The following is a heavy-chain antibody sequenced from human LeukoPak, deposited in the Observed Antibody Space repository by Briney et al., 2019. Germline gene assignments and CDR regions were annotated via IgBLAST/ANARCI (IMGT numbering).Heavy chain of an antibody. J-gene: IGHJ4*02. Sequence: PSETLSLTCAVYGGSFSGYYWSWIRKPPGKGLEWIGEINHSGSTNYNPSLKSRVTITVDTSKNQFSLKLSSVTAADTAVYYCARGRRVAVWGRGTLVTVSS. D-gene: IGHD6-19*01. CDR3: ARGRRVAV. V-gene: IGHV4-34*01. CDR1: GGSFSGYY. CDR2: INHSGST.